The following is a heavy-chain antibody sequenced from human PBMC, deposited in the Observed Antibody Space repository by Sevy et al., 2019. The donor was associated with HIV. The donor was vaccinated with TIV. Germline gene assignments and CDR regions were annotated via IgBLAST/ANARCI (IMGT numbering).Heavy chain of an antibody. V-gene: IGHV1-3*01. D-gene: IGHD2-2*01. CDR1: GYTFTSYA. Sequence: ASVKVSCKASGYTFTSYAIHWVRQAPGQRLEWMGWINPGNGNTKHAQKFQGRVTITRDTSASTTYMELSSLRSEDTAVYYSARSVIPTAIFDYWGRGTLVTVSS. CDR3: ARSVIPTAIFDY. CDR2: INPGNGNT. J-gene: IGHJ4*02.